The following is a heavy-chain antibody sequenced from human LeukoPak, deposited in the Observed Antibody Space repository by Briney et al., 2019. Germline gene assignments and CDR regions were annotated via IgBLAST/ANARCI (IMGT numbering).Heavy chain of an antibody. CDR1: GYTFTSNY. D-gene: IGHD3-22*01. Sequence: ASVKVSCKAFGYTFTSNYMHWVRQAPGQGLEWMGWISAYNGNTNYAQKLQGRVTMTTDTSTSTAYMELRSLRSDDTAVYYCARDHYYDSSGYYYAGYWGQGTLVTVSS. J-gene: IGHJ4*02. V-gene: IGHV1-18*04. CDR2: ISAYNGNT. CDR3: ARDHYYDSSGYYYAGY.